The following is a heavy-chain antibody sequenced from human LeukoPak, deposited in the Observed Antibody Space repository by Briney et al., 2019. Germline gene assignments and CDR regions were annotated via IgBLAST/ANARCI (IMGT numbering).Heavy chain of an antibody. V-gene: IGHV3-21*05. J-gene: IGHJ4*02. CDR3: ARVVGDTGYYFDY. CDR2: IGVGSSYT. CDR1: GFTFSSYA. D-gene: IGHD2-21*01. Sequence: PGGSLRLSCAASGFTFSSYAMTWVRQAPGKGLEWISYIGVGSSYTNHADSVKGRFTISRDNAKNSLYLQMNSLRAEDTAVYYCARVVGDTGYYFDYWGQGTLVTVSS.